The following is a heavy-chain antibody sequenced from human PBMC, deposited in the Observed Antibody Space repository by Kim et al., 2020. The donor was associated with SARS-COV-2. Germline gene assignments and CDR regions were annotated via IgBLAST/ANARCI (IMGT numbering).Heavy chain of an antibody. J-gene: IGHJ5*02. CDR1: GFTFNTYW. Sequence: GGSLRLSCAASGFTFNTYWMTWVRQAPGKGLEWVANINEDGSKKQYVDSVKGRFTISRDNAKNSLYRQMNSLRADDTAVYYCARSFAYCYEFDPWGRGTLVTVSS. CDR2: INEDGSKK. CDR3: ARSFAYCYEFDP. D-gene: IGHD2-2*01. V-gene: IGHV3-7*03.